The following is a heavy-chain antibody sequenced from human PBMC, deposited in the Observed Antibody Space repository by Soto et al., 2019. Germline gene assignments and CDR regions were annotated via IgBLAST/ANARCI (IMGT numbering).Heavy chain of an antibody. J-gene: IGHJ4*02. CDR1: GFTFSNYG. Sequence: GGSLRLSCAASGFTFSNYGMHWVRQAPGKGLEWVAFIWYDGGNKYYAESVKGRFTISRDNSKNTLYLQMNSLRAEDTAVYYCARDGDVNTGFGKDYWGQGALVTVSS. D-gene: IGHD3-16*01. V-gene: IGHV3-33*01. CDR2: IWYDGGNK. CDR3: ARDGDVNTGFGKDY.